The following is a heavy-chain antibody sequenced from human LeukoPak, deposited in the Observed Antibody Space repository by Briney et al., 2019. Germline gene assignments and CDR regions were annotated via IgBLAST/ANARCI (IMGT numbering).Heavy chain of an antibody. Sequence: ESGPSLVRPTQILTLTCTFSGFSLSSSAMCVSWIRQPPGKPLEWLARIDWDGDKHYSTSLKTRLTISKDTSKNQVVLTMTNMDPVDTATYYCARDGRSGTTGLDYWGQGILVTVSP. CDR3: ARDGRSGTTGLDY. CDR2: IDWDGDK. J-gene: IGHJ4*02. CDR1: GFSLSSSAMC. V-gene: IGHV2-70*11. D-gene: IGHD4-17*01.